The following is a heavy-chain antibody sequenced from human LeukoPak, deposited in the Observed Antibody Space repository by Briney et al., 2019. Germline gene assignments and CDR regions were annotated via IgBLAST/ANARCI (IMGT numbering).Heavy chain of an antibody. CDR1: GGSISSYY. J-gene: IGHJ4*02. V-gene: IGHV4-59*12. CDR2: ISYSGSN. D-gene: IGHD6-19*01. Sequence: PSETLSLTCTVSGGSISSYYWSWMRQPPGKGLEWIGYISYSGSNNYNPSLKSRVSISVDTSKNQFSLRLSSVTAADTAVYHCTREHGWYYFDYWGQGTLVTVSS. CDR3: TREHGWYYFDY.